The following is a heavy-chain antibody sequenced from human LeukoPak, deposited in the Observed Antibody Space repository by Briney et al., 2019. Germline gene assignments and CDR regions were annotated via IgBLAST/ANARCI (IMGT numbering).Heavy chain of an antibody. CDR1: GGSISSYY. Sequence: SETLSLTCTVSGGSISSYYWSWIRQPAGKGLEWIGRIYTSGSTNYNPSLKSRVTMSVDTSKNQFSLKLSSVTAADTAVYYCARVYYDILTGYFWGAFDIWGQGTMVTVSS. CDR3: ARVYYDILTGYFWGAFDI. D-gene: IGHD3-9*01. V-gene: IGHV4-4*07. CDR2: IYTSGST. J-gene: IGHJ3*02.